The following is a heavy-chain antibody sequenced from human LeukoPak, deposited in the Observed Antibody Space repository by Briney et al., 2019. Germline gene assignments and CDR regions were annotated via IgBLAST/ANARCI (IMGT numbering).Heavy chain of an antibody. CDR2: ISGSGDNT. Sequence: GGSLRLSCAASGFTFSSHGMSWVRQAPGKALEWVSTISGSGDNTYYADSVKGRFTISRDNSKNTLYLQMNSLRAEDTAVYYCAKVTYGSGTYGAFDYWGQGTLVTVSS. CDR3: AKVTYGSGTYGAFDY. D-gene: IGHD3-10*01. J-gene: IGHJ4*02. V-gene: IGHV3-23*01. CDR1: GFTFSSHG.